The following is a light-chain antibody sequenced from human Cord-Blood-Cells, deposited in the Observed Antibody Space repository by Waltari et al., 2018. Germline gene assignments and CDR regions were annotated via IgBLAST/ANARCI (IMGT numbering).Light chain of an antibody. Sequence: QSVLTQPPSASGTPGQRVTSSCSGSSSTIGSNYVYWYQQLPGTAPKLLIYRNKQRPSGVPDRFSGSKSGTSASLAISGLRAEDEADYYCAAWDDSLSGRVFGGGTKLTVL. CDR3: AAWDDSLSGRV. CDR1: SSTIGSNY. V-gene: IGLV1-47*01. CDR2: RNK. J-gene: IGLJ3*02.